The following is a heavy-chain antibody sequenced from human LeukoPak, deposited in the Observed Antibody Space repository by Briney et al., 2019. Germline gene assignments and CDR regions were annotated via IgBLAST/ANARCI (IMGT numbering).Heavy chain of an antibody. CDR3: ARGGLLKNKGWFDP. CDR2: IYHSGST. J-gene: IGHJ5*02. CDR1: GGSISSGGYY. D-gene: IGHD1/OR15-1a*01. Sequence: SETLSLTSTVSGGSISSGGYYWSWIRQPPGKGLEWIGYIYHSGSTYYNPSLKSRVTISVDTSKNQFSLKLSSVTAADTAVYYCARGGLLKNKGWFDPWGQGTLVTVSS. V-gene: IGHV4-30-2*01.